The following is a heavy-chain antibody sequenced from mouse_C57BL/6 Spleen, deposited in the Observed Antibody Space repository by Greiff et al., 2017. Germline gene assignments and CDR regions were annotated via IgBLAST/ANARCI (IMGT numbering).Heavy chain of an antibody. V-gene: IGHV1-69*01. J-gene: IGHJ2*01. Sequence: QVQLQQPGAELVMPGASVKLSCKASGYTFTSYWMHWVKQRPGQGLEWIGEIDPSDSYTNYNQKFTGKSTLTVDKSSSTAYMQLSSLTSEDSAVYYCARSYYSNYVGDYWGQGTTLTVSS. CDR1: GYTFTSYW. CDR2: IDPSDSYT. CDR3: ARSYYSNYVGDY. D-gene: IGHD2-5*01.